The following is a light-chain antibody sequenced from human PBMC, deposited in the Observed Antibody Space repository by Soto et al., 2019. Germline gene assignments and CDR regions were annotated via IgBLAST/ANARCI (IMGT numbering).Light chain of an antibody. Sequence: DIQMTQSPSSLSASLGDRVTITCRASQGIGNYLAWYQLQPGKVPKLLIYAASTLQSGVPSRFSGSGSGTDFTLTISSLQPEDVATYFDQKYNSAPRTFGQGAKVEI. CDR3: QKYNSAPRT. J-gene: IGKJ1*01. CDR2: AAS. V-gene: IGKV1-27*01. CDR1: QGIGNY.